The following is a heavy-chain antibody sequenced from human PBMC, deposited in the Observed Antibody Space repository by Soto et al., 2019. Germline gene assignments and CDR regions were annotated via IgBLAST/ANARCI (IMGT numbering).Heavy chain of an antibody. Sequence: QITLKESGPTLVKPTQTLTLTCTFSGFSLTGSGVGVGCIRQPPGKALEWLALIYWYDDKSYIPSLKITLTILKDTSKNQVALTVTNMDLVDTATYYCARFLWSDTSLYYFDSWGQGTLVTVSS. CDR1: GFSLTGSGVG. D-gene: IGHD3-3*01. V-gene: IGHV2-5*01. J-gene: IGHJ4*02. CDR2: IYWYDDK. CDR3: ARFLWSDTSLYYFDS.